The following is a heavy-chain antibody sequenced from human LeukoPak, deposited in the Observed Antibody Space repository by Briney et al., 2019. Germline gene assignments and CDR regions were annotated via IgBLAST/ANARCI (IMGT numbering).Heavy chain of an antibody. CDR2: VWYDGNNK. V-gene: IGHV3-33*08. J-gene: IGHJ4*02. D-gene: IGHD2-21*02. CDR3: ARGEPLLFCDGDCSG. Sequence: GRSLRLSCAASGFTFSSYAMHWVRQAPGKGLEWVAIVWYDGNNKYYAESVKGRFTISRDNSNNVLYLQMNSLRAEDTAVYYCARGEPLLFCDGDCSGWGQGALVTVSS. CDR1: GFTFSSYA.